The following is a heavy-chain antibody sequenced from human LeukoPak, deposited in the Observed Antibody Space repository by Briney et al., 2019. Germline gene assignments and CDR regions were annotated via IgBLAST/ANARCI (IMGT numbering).Heavy chain of an antibody. D-gene: IGHD2-2*01. Sequence: ASVKVSCKAPGYTFTSYGISWVRQAPGQGLEWMGWISAYNGNTNYAQKLQGRVTMTTDTSTSTAYMELRSLRSDDTAVYYCARDVRSTYYYYYMDVWGKGTTVTVSS. J-gene: IGHJ6*03. CDR3: ARDVRSTYYYYYMDV. V-gene: IGHV1-18*01. CDR1: GYTFTSYG. CDR2: ISAYNGNT.